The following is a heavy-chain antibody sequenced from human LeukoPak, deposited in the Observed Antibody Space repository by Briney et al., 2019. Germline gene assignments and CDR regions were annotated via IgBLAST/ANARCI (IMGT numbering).Heavy chain of an antibody. CDR2: INPNSGGT. CDR3: ARDPYGTWYFDL. CDR1: GHTFTGYY. Sequence: ASVKVSCKASGHTFTGYYMHWVRQAPGQGLEWMGWINPNSGGTNYAQKFQGRVTMTRDTSISTAYMELSRLRSDDTAVYYCARDPYGTWYFDLWGRGTLVTVSS. D-gene: IGHD3-10*01. J-gene: IGHJ2*01. V-gene: IGHV1-2*02.